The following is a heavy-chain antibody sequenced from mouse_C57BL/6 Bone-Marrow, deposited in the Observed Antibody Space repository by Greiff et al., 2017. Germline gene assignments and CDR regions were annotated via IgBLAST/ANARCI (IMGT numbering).Heavy chain of an antibody. Sequence: EVQLQESGGGLVKPGGSLKLSCAASGFTFSSYAMSWVRQTPEKRLEWVATISDGGSYTYYPDNVKGRFTISRDNAKNNLYLQMSHLKSEDTAMYYCARATNSWFAYGGQGTLVTVSA. J-gene: IGHJ3*01. V-gene: IGHV5-4*01. CDR1: GFTFSSYA. CDR3: ARATNSWFAY. D-gene: IGHD1-3*01. CDR2: ISDGGSYT.